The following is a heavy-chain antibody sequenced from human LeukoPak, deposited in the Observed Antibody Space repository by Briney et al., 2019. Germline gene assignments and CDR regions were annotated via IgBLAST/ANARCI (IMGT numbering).Heavy chain of an antibody. J-gene: IGHJ4*02. V-gene: IGHV3-30*02. D-gene: IGHD6-19*01. CDR3: AKGPWLAYPYYFDY. CDR2: IRYDGTNR. CDR1: GFTFSDYG. Sequence: PGGSLRLSCAASGFTFSDYGMYWVRQAPGKGLEWVAFIRYDGTNRYYADSVKGRFTISRDNSKNTLYLQMNSLRAEDTAVYYCAKGPWLAYPYYFDYWGQGTLVTVSS.